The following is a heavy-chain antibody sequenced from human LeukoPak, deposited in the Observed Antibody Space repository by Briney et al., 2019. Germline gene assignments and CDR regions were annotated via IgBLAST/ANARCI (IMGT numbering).Heavy chain of an antibody. J-gene: IGHJ6*03. CDR2: INPSGGST. D-gene: IGHD3-3*01. Sequence: ASVKVSCTASGYTFTSYYMHWVRQAPGQGLEWMGIINPSGGSTSYAQKVQGRVTMTRDMSTSTVYMELSSLRSEDTAVYYCARPLYYDFWSGYHRKYYYYYYMDVWGKGTTVTVSS. CDR3: ARPLYYDFWSGYHRKYYYYYYMDV. V-gene: IGHV1-46*01. CDR1: GYTFTSYY.